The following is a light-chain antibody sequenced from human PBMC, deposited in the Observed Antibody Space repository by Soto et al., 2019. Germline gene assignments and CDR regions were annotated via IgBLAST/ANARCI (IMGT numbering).Light chain of an antibody. CDR1: NIGSKS. J-gene: IGLJ2*01. Sequence: VLTQPPSVSVAPGKTARITCGGNNIGSKSVHWYQQKPGQAPVLVIYYDSDRPSGIPERFSGSNSGNTATLTISRVEAGDEADYYCQVWDSSSGDVVFGGGTKLTVL. V-gene: IGLV3-21*04. CDR3: QVWDSSSGDVV. CDR2: YDS.